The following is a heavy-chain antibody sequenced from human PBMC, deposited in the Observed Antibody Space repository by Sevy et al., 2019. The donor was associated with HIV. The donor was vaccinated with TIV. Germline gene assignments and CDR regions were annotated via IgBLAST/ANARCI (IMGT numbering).Heavy chain of an antibody. D-gene: IGHD3-9*01. J-gene: IGHJ6*02. Sequence: GGSLRLSCAASGFTFSSFGMHWVRQAPGKGLEWVAVISYNGVSKFYTDSVKGRFTISRDNSKSTQYLQMNSLRVEDTAVYYCARDFTGFYGMDVWGQGTTVTVSS. V-gene: IGHV3-30*03. CDR2: ISYNGVSK. CDR1: GFTFSSFG. CDR3: ARDFTGFYGMDV.